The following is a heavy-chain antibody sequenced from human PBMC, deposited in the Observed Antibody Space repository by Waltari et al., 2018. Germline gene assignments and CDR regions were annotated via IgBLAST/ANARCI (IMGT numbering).Heavy chain of an antibody. Sequence: EVQLVESGGGLVQPGGSLRLSGAASGCTFSVYAMSWVRQAPGKGLEWVSAISGTSGTTYYADSVKGRFTISRDNSKNTLYLQVNSLRADDTAIYYCARGPWGDWNAFDYWGQGTLVTVSS. CDR2: ISGTSGTT. CDR1: GCTFSVYA. CDR3: ARGPWGDWNAFDY. J-gene: IGHJ4*02. D-gene: IGHD1-1*01. V-gene: IGHV3-23*04.